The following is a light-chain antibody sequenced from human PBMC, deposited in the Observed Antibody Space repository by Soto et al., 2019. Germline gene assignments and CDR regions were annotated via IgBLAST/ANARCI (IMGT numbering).Light chain of an antibody. J-gene: IGKJ4*01. CDR1: QSIGSSY. Sequence: EIVLTQSPGTLSLSPGARATLSCRASQSIGSSYLAWYQQKPGQAPRLLIYAASSRATGIPDRFSGSGSGTDFTLTISRLEPEDFAVYYCQQIDTSPLTFGGGTKVEIK. CDR2: AAS. V-gene: IGKV3-20*01. CDR3: QQIDTSPLT.